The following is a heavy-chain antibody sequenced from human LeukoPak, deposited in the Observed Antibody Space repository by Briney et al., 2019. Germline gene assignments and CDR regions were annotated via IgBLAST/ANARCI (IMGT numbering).Heavy chain of an antibody. J-gene: IGHJ4*02. CDR3: ARHHYASGTHTPYYFDF. CDR2: IYYSGST. D-gene: IGHD3-10*01. Sequence: SETLSLTCTVSGGSISSGGYYWSWIRQPPGTGLEWIGYIYYSGSTNYNPSLKSRVTMSVDTSKSQFSLNLSSVTAADTALYYCARHHYASGTHTPYYFDFWGQGTLVTVSS. V-gene: IGHV4-61*08. CDR1: GGSISSGGYY.